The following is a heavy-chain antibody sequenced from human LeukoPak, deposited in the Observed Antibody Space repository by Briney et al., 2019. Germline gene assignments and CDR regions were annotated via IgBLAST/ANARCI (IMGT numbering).Heavy chain of an antibody. V-gene: IGHV4-59*01. CDR2: IYYSGST. CDR3: ARGARGYYYMNV. D-gene: IGHD3-10*01. CDR1: GGSTSSYY. J-gene: IGHJ6*03. Sequence: SETLSLTCTVSGGSTSSYYWSWIRQPPGKGLEWIGYIYYSGSTNYNPSLKSRVTISVDTSKNQFSLKLSSVTAADTAVYYCARGARGYYYMNVWGKGTTVTVSS.